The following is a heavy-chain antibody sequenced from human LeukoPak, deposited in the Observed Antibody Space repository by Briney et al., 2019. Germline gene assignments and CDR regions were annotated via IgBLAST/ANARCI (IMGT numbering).Heavy chain of an antibody. D-gene: IGHD3-10*01. CDR3: ARQAIHYYGSGSYRPLNWFDP. V-gene: IGHV4-39*01. J-gene: IGHJ5*02. Sequence: SETLSLTCTVSGGSISSSSYYWGWIRQPPGKGLEWIGSIYYSGSTYYNPSLKSRVTISVDTSKNQFSLKLSSVTAADTAVYYCARQAIHYYGSGSYRPLNWFDPWGQGTLVTVSS. CDR1: GGSISSSSYY. CDR2: IYYSGST.